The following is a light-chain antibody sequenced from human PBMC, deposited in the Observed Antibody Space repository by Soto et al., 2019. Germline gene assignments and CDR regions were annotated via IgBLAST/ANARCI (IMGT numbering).Light chain of an antibody. CDR1: SSNIGSNI. J-gene: IGLJ3*02. CDR3: AAWDESLSGWV. Sequence: QSVLTQPPSASGTPGQRVTISCSGSSSNIGSNIVYWYQQFPGTTPTLLIYRNNNRPSWVPHRFSGAKTATSASLAISGLPSDDEADYYCAAWDESLSGWVFGGGTQLTVL. V-gene: IGLV1-47*01. CDR2: RNN.